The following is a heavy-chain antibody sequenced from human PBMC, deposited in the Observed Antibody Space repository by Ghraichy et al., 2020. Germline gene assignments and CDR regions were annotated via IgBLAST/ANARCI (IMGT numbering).Heavy chain of an antibody. Sequence: ASVKVSCKASGYTFTSYDINWVRQATGQGLEWMGWMNPNSGNTGYAQKFQGRVTMTRNTSISTAYMELSSLRSEDTAVYYCARGALEWLFEDPNNWFDPWGQGTLVTVSS. CDR1: GYTFTSYD. CDR2: MNPNSGNT. CDR3: ARGALEWLFEDPNNWFDP. V-gene: IGHV1-8*01. J-gene: IGHJ5*02. D-gene: IGHD3-3*01.